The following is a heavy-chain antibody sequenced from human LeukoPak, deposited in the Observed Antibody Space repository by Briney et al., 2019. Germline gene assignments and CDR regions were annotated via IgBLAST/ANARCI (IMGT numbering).Heavy chain of an antibody. V-gene: IGHV1-69-2*01. CDR3: ATFPLAWTSCYTGDDY. Sequence: ASVTVSCQVSGYTFTDYYMHWVQQAPGKGLEWMGLVDPEDGETIYAEKFQGRVTITADTSTDTAYMELSSLRSEDTAVYYCATFPLAWTSCYTGDDYWGQGTLLTVSS. CDR1: GYTFTDYY. CDR2: VDPEDGET. D-gene: IGHD2-2*02. J-gene: IGHJ4*02.